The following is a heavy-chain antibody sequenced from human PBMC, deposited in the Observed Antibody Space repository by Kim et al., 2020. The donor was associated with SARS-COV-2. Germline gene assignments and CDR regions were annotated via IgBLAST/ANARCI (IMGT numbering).Heavy chain of an antibody. Sequence: SETLSLTRTVSGGSISYYYWSWIRQPPGKGLEWIGYIYYSGSTYYNPSLKSRVTISVDTSKNQFSLKLSSVTAADTAVYYCARGTTSPGKAFDIWGQGTMVTVSS. CDR2: IYYSGST. J-gene: IGHJ3*02. D-gene: IGHD4-17*01. CDR3: ARGTTSPGKAFDI. V-gene: IGHV4-59*13. CDR1: GGSISYYY.